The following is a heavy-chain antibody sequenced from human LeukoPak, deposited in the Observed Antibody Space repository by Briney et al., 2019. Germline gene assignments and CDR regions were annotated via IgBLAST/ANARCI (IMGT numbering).Heavy chain of an antibody. CDR2: IYSGGST. V-gene: IGHV3-66*01. J-gene: IGHJ4*02. CDR1: GFTVSSNY. D-gene: IGHD3-10*01. Sequence: QSGGSLRLSCAASGFTVSSNYMSWVRQAPGKGLEWVSVIYSGGSTYYADSVKGRFTISRDNSKNTLYLQMYSLRAEDTAVYYCARDKPVEVVRGVITSYYFDYWGQGTLVTVSS. CDR3: ARDKPVEVVRGVITSYYFDY.